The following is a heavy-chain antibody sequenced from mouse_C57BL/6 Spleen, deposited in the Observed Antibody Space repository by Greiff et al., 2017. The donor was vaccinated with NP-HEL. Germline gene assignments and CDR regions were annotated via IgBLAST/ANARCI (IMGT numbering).Heavy chain of an antibody. CDR3: ARSNYGNYEGFAY. CDR1: GYTFTSYW. CDR2: IHPNSGST. D-gene: IGHD2-1*01. V-gene: IGHV1-64*01. J-gene: IGHJ3*01. Sequence: QVQLKQPGAELVKPGASVKLSCKASGYTFTSYWMHWVKQRPGQGLEWIGMIHPNSGSTNYNEKFKSKATLTVDKSSSTAYMQLSSLTSEDSAVYYCARSNYGNYEGFAYWGQGTLVTVSA.